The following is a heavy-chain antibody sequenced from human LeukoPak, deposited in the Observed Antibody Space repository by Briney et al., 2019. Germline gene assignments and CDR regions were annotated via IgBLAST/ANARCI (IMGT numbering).Heavy chain of an antibody. J-gene: IGHJ5*02. Sequence: SETLSLTCTVSGGSISSYYWSWIRQPAGKGLEWIGRIYTSGSTNYNPSLKSRVTMSVDTSKNQFSLKLSSVTAADTAVYYCAREGITGTTNWFDPWGQGTLVTVSS. CDR1: GGSISSYY. CDR2: IYTSGST. D-gene: IGHD1-7*01. CDR3: AREGITGTTNWFDP. V-gene: IGHV4-4*07.